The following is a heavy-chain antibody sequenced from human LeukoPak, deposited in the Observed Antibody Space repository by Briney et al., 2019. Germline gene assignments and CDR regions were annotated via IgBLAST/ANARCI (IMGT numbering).Heavy chain of an antibody. CDR2: ISSSGSTI. D-gene: IGHD3-22*01. Sequence: GGSLRLSCAASGFTFSSYGMHWVRQAPGKGLEWVSYISSSGSTIYYADSVKGRFTISRDNAKNSLYLQMNSLRAEDTAVYYCARDTSQEYYYDSSGSHFDYWGQGTLVTVSS. V-gene: IGHV3-48*04. CDR3: ARDTSQEYYYDSSGSHFDY. CDR1: GFTFSSYG. J-gene: IGHJ4*02.